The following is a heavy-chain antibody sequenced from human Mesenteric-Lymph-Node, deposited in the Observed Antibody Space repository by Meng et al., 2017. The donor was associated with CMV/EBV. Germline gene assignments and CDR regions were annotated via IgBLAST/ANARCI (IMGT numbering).Heavy chain of an antibody. CDR1: GFTFSSSW. V-gene: IGHV3-74*03. D-gene: IGHD3-3*01. J-gene: IGHJ4*02. Sequence: GGSLRLSCAASGFTFSSSWMHWVRQAPGKGLVWVSRINPDGISTTFAGSVEGRFTISRDNAKNTLFLQMNSLRAEDTAVYYCARDYDFWSGAMDYWGQGTLVTSPQ. CDR2: INPDGIST. CDR3: ARDYDFWSGAMDY.